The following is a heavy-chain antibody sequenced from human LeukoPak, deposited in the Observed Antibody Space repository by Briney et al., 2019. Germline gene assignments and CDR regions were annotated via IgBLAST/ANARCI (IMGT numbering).Heavy chain of an antibody. J-gene: IGHJ4*02. Sequence: GGSLRLSCAASGFTFSGHNMNWVRQAPGKGLEWISFVSISSGTIYYADSVNGRFRISRDNAKSSLDLEMNSLRAEDTAVYYCARGGGMRSWYDFDYWGQGILVTVSS. D-gene: IGHD6-13*01. CDR3: ARGGGMRSWYDFDY. V-gene: IGHV3-48*04. CDR1: GFTFSGHN. CDR2: VSISSGTI.